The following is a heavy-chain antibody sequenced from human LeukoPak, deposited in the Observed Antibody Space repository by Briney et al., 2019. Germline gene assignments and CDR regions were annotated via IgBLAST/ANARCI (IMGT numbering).Heavy chain of an antibody. D-gene: IGHD2-15*01. CDR1: GASISSDAYY. CDR2: VYYSGRT. V-gene: IGHV4-61*08. Sequence: PSETLSLTCAVSGASISSDAYYWHWIRRSPGKGLEWVGFVYYSGRTKYNPSLKSRVTISVDTSKNQFSLKLSSVTAADTAVYYCASGGGRRRNWFDPWGQGTLVTVSS. J-gene: IGHJ5*02. CDR3: ASGGGRRRNWFDP.